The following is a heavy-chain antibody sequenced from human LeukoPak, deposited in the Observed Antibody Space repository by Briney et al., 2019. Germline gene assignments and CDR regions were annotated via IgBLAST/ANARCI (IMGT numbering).Heavy chain of an antibody. CDR2: IKQDGSET. CDR3: ARVQLERSGEPFDY. CDR1: GFTFSNYW. J-gene: IGHJ4*02. V-gene: IGHV3-7*03. Sequence: GGSLRLSCAASGFTFSNYWMTWVRQAPGKGLEWVANIKQDGSETYYVDSVKGRFTISRDNAKNSLFLQMNSLRSDDTAVYYCARVQLERSGEPFDYWGQGTLVTVSS. D-gene: IGHD1-1*01.